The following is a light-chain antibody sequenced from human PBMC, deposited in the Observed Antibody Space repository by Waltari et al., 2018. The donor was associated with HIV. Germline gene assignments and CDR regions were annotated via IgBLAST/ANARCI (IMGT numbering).Light chain of an antibody. CDR3: GTWDTSLNVWV. J-gene: IGLJ3*02. Sequence: QSVSTPQPSVSAAPGQQVSISCSGSSSNIGNNPLRWYQHLPRTAPKLLIYYKDRRPSGIPHRFSGCKSGTSAALGVSGRQTGDEADYYCGTWDTSLNVWVFGGGTKLTVL. V-gene: IGLV1-51*01. CDR2: YKD. CDR1: SSNIGNNP.